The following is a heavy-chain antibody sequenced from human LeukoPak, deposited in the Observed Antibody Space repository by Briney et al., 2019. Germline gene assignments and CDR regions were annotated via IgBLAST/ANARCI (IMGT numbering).Heavy chain of an antibody. CDR1: GGTFSSYA. V-gene: IGHV1-69*04. CDR2: IIPTFGIP. CDR3: ARTGDSGYEYYYYGMDV. Sequence: SVKVSCKASGGTFSSYAISWVRQAPGQGLEWMGRIIPTFGIPTYAQKFQGRITITADKSTSTAYMELSSLRSEDTAVYYCARTGDSGYEYYYYGMDVWGQGTTVTVSS. D-gene: IGHD5-12*01. J-gene: IGHJ6*02.